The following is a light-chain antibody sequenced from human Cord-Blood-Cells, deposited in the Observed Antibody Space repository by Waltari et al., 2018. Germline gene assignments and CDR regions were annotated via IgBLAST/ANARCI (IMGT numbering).Light chain of an antibody. Sequence: QSALTQPASVSGSPGQSITISCTGTSSDVGSYNLVSWYQHHPGKAPKLMIYEGSKRPSGVSNRFAGSKSGNTASLTISGIQAEDEADYYCCSYAGSSTLVFGGGTKLTVL. V-gene: IGLV2-23*01. CDR3: CSYAGSSTLV. CDR1: SSDVGSYNL. J-gene: IGLJ3*02. CDR2: EGS.